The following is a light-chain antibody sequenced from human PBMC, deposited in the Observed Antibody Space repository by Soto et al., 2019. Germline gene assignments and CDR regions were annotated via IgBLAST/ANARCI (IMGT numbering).Light chain of an antibody. CDR1: QSVSATY. J-gene: IGKJ1*01. V-gene: IGKV3-20*01. CDR3: QQYGSSPRA. Sequence: EIVLTQSPGILSLSPGERATLSCRASQSVSATYIAWYQQKSGQAPRLLLYGSSSRATGVADRFSGSGSGTEFTLTIDRLEPEDFATYYCQQYGSSPRAFGQGTKVEVK. CDR2: GSS.